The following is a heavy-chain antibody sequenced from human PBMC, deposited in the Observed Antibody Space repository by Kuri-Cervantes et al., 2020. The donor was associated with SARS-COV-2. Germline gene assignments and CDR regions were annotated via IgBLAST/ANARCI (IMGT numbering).Heavy chain of an antibody. V-gene: IGHV1-2*02. J-gene: IGHJ5*02. Sequence: GGSLRLSCKASGYTFTGYYTHWVRQAPGQGLEWMGWINPNSGGTNYAQKFQGRVTMTRDTSISTAYMELSRLRSDDTAVYYCGASGYWKDWFDPWGQGTLVTVSS. CDR2: INPNSGGT. CDR3: GASGYWKDWFDP. CDR1: GYTFTGYY. D-gene: IGHD3-22*01.